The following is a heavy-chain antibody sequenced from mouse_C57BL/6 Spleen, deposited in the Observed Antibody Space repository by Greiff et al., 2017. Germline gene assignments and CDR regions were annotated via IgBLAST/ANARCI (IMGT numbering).Heavy chain of an antibody. J-gene: IGHJ2*01. Sequence: QVQLQQSGAELMKPGASVKLSCKATGYTFTGYWLEWVKQRPGHGLEWIGEILPGSGSTNYNEKFKGKATFTADTSSNTAYMQLGSLTTEDSAIYYCATGSSGYPSFDYWGQGTTLTVSS. CDR3: ATGSSGYPSFDY. CDR1: GYTFTGYW. V-gene: IGHV1-9*01. CDR2: ILPGSGST. D-gene: IGHD3-2*02.